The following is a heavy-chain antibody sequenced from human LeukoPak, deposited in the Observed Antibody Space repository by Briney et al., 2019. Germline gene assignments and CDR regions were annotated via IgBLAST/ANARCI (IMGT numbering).Heavy chain of an antibody. CDR3: AKVGRSERIAVAGMLRYYFDY. V-gene: IGHV3-23*01. J-gene: IGHJ4*02. D-gene: IGHD6-19*01. CDR2: ISGSGGST. CDR1: GFTFSSYA. Sequence: PGGSLRLSCAASGFTFSSYAMSWVRQAPGKGLEWVSAISGSGGSTYYADPVKGRFTISRDNSKNTLYLQMNSLRAEDTAVYYCAKVGRSERIAVAGMLRYYFDYWGQGTLVTVSS.